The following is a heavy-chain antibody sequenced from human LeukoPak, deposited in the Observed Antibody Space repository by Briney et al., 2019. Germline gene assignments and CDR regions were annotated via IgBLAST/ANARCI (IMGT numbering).Heavy chain of an antibody. CDR3: ARLADSSSPGDY. CDR1: GGSISSSSYY. J-gene: IGHJ4*02. CDR2: IYYSGST. Sequence: PSETLSLTCTVSGGSISSSSYYWGWIRQPPGKGLEWIGSIYYSGSTYYNPSLKSRVTISVDTSKNQFSLKLSSVTAADAAVYYCARLADSSSPGDYWGQGTLVTVSS. V-gene: IGHV4-39*01. D-gene: IGHD6-6*01.